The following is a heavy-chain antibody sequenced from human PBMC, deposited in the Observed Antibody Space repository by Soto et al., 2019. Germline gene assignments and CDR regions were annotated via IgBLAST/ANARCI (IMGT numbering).Heavy chain of an antibody. CDR3: ATSGYSSSWYDY. V-gene: IGHV1-2*04. CDR1: GYTFTGYY. Sequence: ASVKVSCKASGYTFTGYYIHWVRQAPGQGLEWMGWINPNSGGTNYAQKFQGWVTMTRDTSISTAYMELSRLRSDDTAVYYCATSGYSSSWYDYWGQGTLVTVSS. D-gene: IGHD6-13*01. CDR2: INPNSGGT. J-gene: IGHJ4*02.